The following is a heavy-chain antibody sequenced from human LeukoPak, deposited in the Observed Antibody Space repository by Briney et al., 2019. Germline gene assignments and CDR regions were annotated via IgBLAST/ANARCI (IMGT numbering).Heavy chain of an antibody. CDR1: GGSLSSGGYY. Sequence: SETLSLTCTVSGGSLSSGGYYWSWIRQHPGKGLEWIGYIYYSGSTYYNPSLKSRVTISVDTSKNQFSLKLSSVTAADRAVYYCARYRDSGGRLAFDIWGQGTTATVSS. CDR3: ARYRDSGGRLAFDI. J-gene: IGHJ3*02. D-gene: IGHD2-15*01. V-gene: IGHV4-31*03. CDR2: IYYSGST.